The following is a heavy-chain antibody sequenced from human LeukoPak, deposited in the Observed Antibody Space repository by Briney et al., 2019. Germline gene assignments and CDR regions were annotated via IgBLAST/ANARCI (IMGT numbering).Heavy chain of an antibody. D-gene: IGHD2-2*01. J-gene: IGHJ5*02. CDR3: ARVLDIVVVPAAMRNNWFDP. CDR2: ISRNSGYI. Sequence: GGSLRLSCAASGFTFSSYSMTWVRQSPGKGLEWVSSISRNSGYIYYTDSMKGRLTISRDNANNSLYLQMNNLRAEDTAMYYCARVLDIVVVPAAMRNNWFDPWGQGTLVTVSS. CDR1: GFTFSSYS. V-gene: IGHV3-21*01.